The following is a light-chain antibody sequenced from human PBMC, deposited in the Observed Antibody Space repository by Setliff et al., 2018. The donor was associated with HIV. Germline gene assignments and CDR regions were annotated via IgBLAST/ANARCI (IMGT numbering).Light chain of an antibody. CDR2: EVN. CDR3: SSYTSRTTVV. CDR1: SSDVGGYKY. V-gene: IGLV2-14*01. Sequence: ALTQPASVSGSPGQSITISCTGTSSDVGGYKYLSWYQQHPGKAPKLILFEVNNRPSGVSNRFSGSKSGNTASLTISGLQAEDEADYYCSSYTSRTTVVFGGGTKVTVL. J-gene: IGLJ2*01.